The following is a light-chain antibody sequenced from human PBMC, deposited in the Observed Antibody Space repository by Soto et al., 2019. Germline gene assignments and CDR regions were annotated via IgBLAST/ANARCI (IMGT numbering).Light chain of an antibody. CDR2: WSS. CDR3: QQYHTAPIT. Sequence: DIVMTQSPDSLAVSLGERASNNCKSSQSVLVSSTKMNYLAWFQQRPGQPPKLLISWSSSRQSGVPDRFTGSGSGSDCTLTISSLQAEDVAVYYCQQYHTAPITFGQGTRLEI. J-gene: IGKJ5*01. V-gene: IGKV4-1*01. CDR1: QSVLVSSTKMNY.